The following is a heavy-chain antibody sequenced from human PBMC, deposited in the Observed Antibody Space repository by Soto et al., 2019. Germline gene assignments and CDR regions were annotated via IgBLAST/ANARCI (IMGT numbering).Heavy chain of an antibody. CDR1: GGTFSSYT. J-gene: IGHJ4*02. D-gene: IGHD3-10*01. CDR3: ARSYYGSGSYLDY. CDR2: IIPILGIA. V-gene: IGHV1-69*02. Sequence: ASVKVSCKASGGTFSSYTISWVRQAPGQGLEWMGRIIPILGIANYAQKFQGRVTITADKSTSTAYMELSSLRSEDTAVYYCARSYYGSGSYLDYWGQGTLVTVSS.